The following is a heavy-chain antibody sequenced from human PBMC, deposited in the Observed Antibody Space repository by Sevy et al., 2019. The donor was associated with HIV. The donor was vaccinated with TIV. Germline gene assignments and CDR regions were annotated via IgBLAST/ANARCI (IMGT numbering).Heavy chain of an antibody. CDR3: ARDPFCSGGSCAGGSWFDP. CDR2: IWYDGTIK. V-gene: IGHV3-33*08. Sequence: GGSLRLSCAASGFTFSSYVMHWVRQAPGKGLEWVALIWYDGTIKYYADSVKGRFTISRDNSKDTLFLQMNSLTPEDTVVYYCARDPFCSGGSCAGGSWFDPWGQGTLVTVSS. CDR1: GFTFSSYV. J-gene: IGHJ5*02. D-gene: IGHD2-15*01.